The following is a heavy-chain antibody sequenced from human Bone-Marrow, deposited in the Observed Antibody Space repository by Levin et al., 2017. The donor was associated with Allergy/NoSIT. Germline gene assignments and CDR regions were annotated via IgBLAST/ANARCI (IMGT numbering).Heavy chain of an antibody. D-gene: IGHD2-2*01. CDR2: MNPNSGNT. J-gene: IGHJ6*02. CDR1: GYTFTSYD. Sequence: GGSLRLSCKASGYTFTSYDINWVRQATGQGLEWMGWMNPNSGNTGYAQKFQGRVTMTRNTSISTAYMELSSLRSEDTAVYYCARGHRLHCISTSCYLENGMDVWGQGTTVTVSS. V-gene: IGHV1-8*01. CDR3: ARGHRLHCISTSCYLENGMDV.